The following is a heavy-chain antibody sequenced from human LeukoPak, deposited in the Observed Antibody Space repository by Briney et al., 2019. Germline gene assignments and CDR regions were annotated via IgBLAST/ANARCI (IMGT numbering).Heavy chain of an antibody. CDR3: ARTPASDYYYMDV. CDR2: IIPIFGTA. CDR1: GGTFSSYA. J-gene: IGHJ6*03. Sequence: SVKVSCKASGGTFSSYAISWVRQAPGQGLEWMGGIIPIFGTANYAQRFQGRVTITADESTSTAYMELSSLRSEDTAVYYCARTPASDYYYMDVWGKGTTVTVSS. V-gene: IGHV1-69*01.